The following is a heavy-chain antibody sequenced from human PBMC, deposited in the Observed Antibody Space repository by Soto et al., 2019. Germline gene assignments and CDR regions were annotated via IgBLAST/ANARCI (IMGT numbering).Heavy chain of an antibody. CDR1: GYTFSRYG. CDR2: ISGYNGDT. J-gene: IGHJ6*02. V-gene: IGHV1-18*01. CDR3: AKNGQPPYYYYGMDV. Sequence: QGQLVQSGPEVKKPGASVKVSCKTSGYTFSRYGISWVRQAPGPGLEWMGWISGYNGDTNYAQKVQGRVTMTIDTSTYTAAMELSSLTSADTAIYYCAKNGQPPYYYYGMDVWGQGTTVTVSS. D-gene: IGHD2-8*01.